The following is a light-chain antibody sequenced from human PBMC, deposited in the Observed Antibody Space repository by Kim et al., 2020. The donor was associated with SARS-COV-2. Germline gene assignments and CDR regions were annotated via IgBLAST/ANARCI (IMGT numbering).Light chain of an antibody. V-gene: IGKV1-8*01. CDR3: QQYYSYPYT. J-gene: IGKJ2*01. CDR2: AAS. Sequence: ASTGDRVTITCRASQGISSYLAWHQQKPGKAPKLLIYAASTLQSGVPSRFSGSGSGTDFTLTISCLQSEDFATYYCQQYYSYPYTFGQGTKLEI. CDR1: QGISSY.